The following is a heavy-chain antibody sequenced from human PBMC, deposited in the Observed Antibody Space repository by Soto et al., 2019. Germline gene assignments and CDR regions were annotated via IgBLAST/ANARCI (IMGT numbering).Heavy chain of an antibody. V-gene: IGHV1-46*01. CDR3: ARDLADT. CDR1: GSTFTSYY. J-gene: IGHJ5*02. Sequence: XSVKVCCRESGSTFTSYYMHWVRQAPGQGLEWMGIINPSGGSTSYAQKFQGRVTMTRDTSTRTVYMELSSLRSEDTAVYYCARDLADTWGQGTLVTVSS. D-gene: IGHD3-16*01. CDR2: INPSGGST.